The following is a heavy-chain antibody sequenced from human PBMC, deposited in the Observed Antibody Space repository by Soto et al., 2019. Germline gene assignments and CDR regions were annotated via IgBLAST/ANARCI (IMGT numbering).Heavy chain of an antibody. CDR1: GDSVSSNSAA. V-gene: IGHV6-1*01. CDR2: TYYRSKWYN. J-gene: IGHJ6*02. CDR3: ARDLGIAVAGRTYYYYGMDV. Sequence: SQTLSLTRAIPGDSVSSNSAAWNWIRQSPSRGLEWLGRTYYRSKWYNDYAVSVKSRITINPDTSKNQFSLQLNSVTPEDTAVYYCARDLGIAVAGRTYYYYGMDVWGQGTTVTVSS. D-gene: IGHD6-19*01.